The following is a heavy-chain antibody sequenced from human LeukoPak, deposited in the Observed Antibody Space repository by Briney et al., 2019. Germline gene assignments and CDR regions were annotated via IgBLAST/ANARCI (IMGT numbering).Heavy chain of an antibody. CDR3: ARQRRFGEPWYFDY. CDR2: IYYSGNT. J-gene: IGHJ4*02. D-gene: IGHD3-10*01. V-gene: IGHV4-39*01. Sequence: PSETLSLTCTVSGGSINISNCHWGWVRQSPGKGLEWIGSIYYSGNTYYNPSLKSRVTISVDTSKNQFSLKLSSVTAADTDIYYCARQRRFGEPWYFDYWGQGALVTVSS. CDR1: GGSINISNCH.